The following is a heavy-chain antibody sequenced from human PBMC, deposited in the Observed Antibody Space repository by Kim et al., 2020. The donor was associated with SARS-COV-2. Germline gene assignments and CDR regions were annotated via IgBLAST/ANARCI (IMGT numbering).Heavy chain of an antibody. V-gene: IGHV4-39*01. J-gene: IGHJ4*02. Sequence: SETLSLTCTVSGGSINSGHYFWAWIRQTPGKTLEWIASISDTGRTSYNPSLKSRVTISVDTSKNQFSLKMNAVTTADTAVFYCATQEVSGVTNFDYWGQG. D-gene: IGHD4-4*01. CDR1: GGSINSGHYF. CDR2: ISDTGRT. CDR3: ATQEVSGVTNFDY.